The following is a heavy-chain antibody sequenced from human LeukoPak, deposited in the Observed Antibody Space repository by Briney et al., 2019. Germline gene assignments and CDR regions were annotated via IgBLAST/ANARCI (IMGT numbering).Heavy chain of an antibody. J-gene: IGHJ6*03. CDR1: GGSISSSSYY. Sequence: SETLSLTCTVSGGSISSSSYYWSWIRQPAGKGLEWLGRIYTSGSTNYNPSLKSRVTMSVDRPKNQFSLKLSSVTAADTAVYYCARSSCSGGSCYVRSPYYYYMDVWGKGTTVTVSS. D-gene: IGHD2-15*01. CDR3: ARSSCSGGSCYVRSPYYYYMDV. CDR2: IYTSGST. V-gene: IGHV4-61*02.